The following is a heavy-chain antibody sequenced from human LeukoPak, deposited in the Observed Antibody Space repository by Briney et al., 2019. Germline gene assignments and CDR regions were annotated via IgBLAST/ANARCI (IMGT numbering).Heavy chain of an antibody. D-gene: IGHD3-3*01. Sequence: PSETLSLTCTVSGGSISSSSYYWGWIRQPPGKGLEWIGSIYYSGSTYYNPSLKSRVTISVDTSKNQFSLKLSSVTAADTAVYSCANFPDCSAPGGQEPLVTAPS. V-gene: IGHV4-39*07. CDR2: IYYSGST. CDR1: GGSISSSSYY. J-gene: IGHJ5*02. CDR3: ANFPDCSAP.